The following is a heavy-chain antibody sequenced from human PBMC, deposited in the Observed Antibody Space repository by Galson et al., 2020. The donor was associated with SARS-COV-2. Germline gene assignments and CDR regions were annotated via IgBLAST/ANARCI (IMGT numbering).Heavy chain of an antibody. CDR2: ISGYSGNT. Sequence: ASVKVSFKASGFDFVSYGISWVRQAPGQGLEWMGWISGYSGNTEYAQKLQDRITMTRDTSTSTAYLELRSLRSDDTAVYYCARGDYTNFFVWGQGTLVTVSS. J-gene: IGHJ4*02. CDR1: GFDFVSYG. V-gene: IGHV1-18*01. D-gene: IGHD2-2*02. CDR3: ARGDYTNFFV.